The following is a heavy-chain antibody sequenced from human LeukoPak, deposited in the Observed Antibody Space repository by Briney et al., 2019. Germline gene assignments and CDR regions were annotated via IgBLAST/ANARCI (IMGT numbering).Heavy chain of an antibody. Sequence: AGGSLRLSCAASGFTFSSYAMSWVRQAPGKGLEWVSAISGSGGSTYYADSVKGRFTISRDNSKNTLYLQMNSLRAEDTAVYYCAKDNSRLVTLYHYYYYGMDVWGQGTTVTVSS. D-gene: IGHD4-23*01. CDR1: GFTFSSYA. CDR3: AKDNSRLVTLYHYYYYGMDV. V-gene: IGHV3-23*01. CDR2: ISGSGGST. J-gene: IGHJ6*02.